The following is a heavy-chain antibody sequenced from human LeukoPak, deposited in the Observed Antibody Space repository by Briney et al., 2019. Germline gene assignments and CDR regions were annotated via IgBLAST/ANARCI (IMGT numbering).Heavy chain of an antibody. CDR3: AKDPFNGMDV. CDR2: ISGNGDVT. Sequence: GGSLRLSCAASGFTFSSYAMNWVRQAPGKGLEWVSGISGNGDVTYYADSVKGRFAISRDNSKNTLYLQMNSLRAEDTAAYYCAKDPFNGMDVWGQGTTVTVSS. CDR1: GFTFSSYA. J-gene: IGHJ6*02. V-gene: IGHV3-23*01.